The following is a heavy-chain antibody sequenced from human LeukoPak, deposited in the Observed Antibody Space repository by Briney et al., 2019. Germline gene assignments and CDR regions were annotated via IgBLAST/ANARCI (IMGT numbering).Heavy chain of an antibody. J-gene: IGHJ5*02. Sequence: SGRSLRLSCAASGFTFSSYAMHWARQAPGKGLEWVAVISYDGSNKYYADSVKGRFTISRDNSKNTLYLQMNSLRAEDTAVYYCARGSWFDPWGQGTLVTVSS. CDR3: ARGSWFDP. CDR2: ISYDGSNK. V-gene: IGHV3-30*04. CDR1: GFTFSSYA.